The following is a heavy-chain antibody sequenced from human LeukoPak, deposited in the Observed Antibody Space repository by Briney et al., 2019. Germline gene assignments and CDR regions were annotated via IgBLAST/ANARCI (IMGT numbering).Heavy chain of an antibody. J-gene: IGHJ3*02. CDR3: ARDSSSSWYRDPDAFDI. D-gene: IGHD6-13*01. Sequence: SETLSLTCTVSGYSISSGYYWGWIRQPPGKGLEWIGSIYYSGSTYYNPSLKSRVTISVDTSKNQFSLKLSSVTAADTAVYYCARDSSSSWYRDPDAFDIWGQGTMVTVSS. CDR1: GYSISSGYY. V-gene: IGHV4-38-2*02. CDR2: IYYSGST.